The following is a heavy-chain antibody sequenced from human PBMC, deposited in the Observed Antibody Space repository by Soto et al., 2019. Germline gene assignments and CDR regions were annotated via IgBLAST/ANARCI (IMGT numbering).Heavy chain of an antibody. V-gene: IGHV3-23*01. CDR1: GFTFSSYA. CDR2: ISGSGGST. J-gene: IGHJ1*01. D-gene: IGHD3-3*01. Sequence: GGSLRLSCAASGFTFSSYAMSWVRQAPGKGLEWVSAISGSGGSTYYADSVKGRFTISRDNSKNTLYLQMNSLRAEDTAVYYCAKDQGRITIFGVVIRPAEYFQHWGQGTLVTVSS. CDR3: AKDQGRITIFGVVIRPAEYFQH.